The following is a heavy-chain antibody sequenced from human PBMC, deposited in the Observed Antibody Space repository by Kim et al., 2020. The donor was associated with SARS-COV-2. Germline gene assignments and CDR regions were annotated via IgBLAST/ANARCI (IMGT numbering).Heavy chain of an antibody. V-gene: IGHV3-74*01. CDR3: AKDFDISGDN. D-gene: IGHD3-22*01. Sequence: GGSLRLSCAASGFSFSSHYIHWVRQAPGKGLEWVSRIDPDGTKEDYADSVEGRFSVSRDNAKNTLYLQMNGLRVDDTALYYCAKDFDISGDNWGQGTLVT. J-gene: IGHJ4*02. CDR1: GFSFSSHY. CDR2: IDPDGTKE.